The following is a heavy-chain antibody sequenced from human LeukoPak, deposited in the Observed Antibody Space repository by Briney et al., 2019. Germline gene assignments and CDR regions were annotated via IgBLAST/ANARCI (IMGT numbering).Heavy chain of an antibody. CDR2: ISGSGGST. D-gene: IGHD3-10*01. Sequence: PGGSLRLPCAASGFTFSSYAMSWVRQAPGRGLEWVSAISGSGGSTYYADSVKGRFTISRDNSKNTLYLQMNSLRAEDTAVYYCAKVTRGVISPGFDYWGQGTLVTVSS. J-gene: IGHJ4*02. CDR3: AKVTRGVISPGFDY. V-gene: IGHV3-23*01. CDR1: GFTFSSYA.